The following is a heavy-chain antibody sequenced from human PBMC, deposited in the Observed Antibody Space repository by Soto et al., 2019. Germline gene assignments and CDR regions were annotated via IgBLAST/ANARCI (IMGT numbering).Heavy chain of an antibody. CDR3: ARDSSESSAYNY. J-gene: IGHJ4*02. CDR1: GYTFNSNG. V-gene: IGHV1-18*03. CDR2: ISAHNGNT. Sequence: ASVKVSCKASGYTFNSNGITWVRQAPGQGLEWMGWISAHNGNTNFAQNLQDRVTMTTDTSTSTAYMELRSLRSDDMAVYYCARDSSESSAYNYWGQGTLVTVSS. D-gene: IGHD3-22*01.